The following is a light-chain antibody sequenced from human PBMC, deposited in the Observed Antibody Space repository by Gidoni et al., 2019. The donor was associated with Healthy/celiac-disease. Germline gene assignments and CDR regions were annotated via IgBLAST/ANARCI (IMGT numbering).Light chain of an antibody. Sequence: DLVMTQSPDSLAVSLGERATINCKSSQSVLYSSNNKNYLAWYQQKPGQPPKLLIYWASTRESGVPDRFSGSGSGTDFTLTISSLQAEDVAVYYCQHLTTFGQGTKVEIK. CDR3: QHLTT. CDR2: WAS. CDR1: QSVLYSSNNKNY. J-gene: IGKJ1*01. V-gene: IGKV4-1*01.